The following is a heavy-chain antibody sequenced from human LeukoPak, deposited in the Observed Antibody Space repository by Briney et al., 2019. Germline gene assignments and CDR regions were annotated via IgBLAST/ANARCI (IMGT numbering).Heavy chain of an antibody. V-gene: IGHV4-59*01. CDR1: GDSINSYY. J-gene: IGHJ4*02. Sequence: PSETLSLTCTVSGDSINSYYWSWIRQPPGKGLGWIGYIYYSGSTNYNPSVKSRVTISVDTSEKQFSLKLSSVIAADTAVYYCTSTTYRRGRYNFGYWGQGTLVTVSS. CDR3: TSTTYRRGRYNFGY. D-gene: IGHD6-19*01. CDR2: IYYSGST.